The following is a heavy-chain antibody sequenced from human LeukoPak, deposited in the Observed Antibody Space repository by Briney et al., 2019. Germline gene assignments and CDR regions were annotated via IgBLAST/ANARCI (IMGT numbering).Heavy chain of an antibody. CDR3: ASLSRTYPLPPYYMHV. V-gene: IGHV5-51*01. CDR1: GYSFTSYW. Sequence: KAGESLQISCKGSGYSFTSYWIGWGRRLPGKGLEWMGIIYPGDSDTRYSPSFQGQVTISADKSSSTPYLQCSSLNASATAMYYCASLSRTYPLPPYYMHVWGKGLTVTVSS. J-gene: IGHJ6*03. CDR2: IYPGDSDT.